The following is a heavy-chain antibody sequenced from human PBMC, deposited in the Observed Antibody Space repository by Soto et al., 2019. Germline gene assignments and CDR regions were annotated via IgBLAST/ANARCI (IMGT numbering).Heavy chain of an antibody. CDR2: IYYSGST. Sequence: SETLSLTCTVSGGSISSGGYYWSWIRQHPGKGLEWIGYIYYSGSTYYNPSLKSRVTISVDTSKNQFSLKLSSVTAADTAVYYCAGGRGSGYYTAHYGMDVWGQGTAVTVSS. J-gene: IGHJ6*02. V-gene: IGHV4-31*03. D-gene: IGHD3-3*01. CDR1: GGSISSGGYY. CDR3: AGGRGSGYYTAHYGMDV.